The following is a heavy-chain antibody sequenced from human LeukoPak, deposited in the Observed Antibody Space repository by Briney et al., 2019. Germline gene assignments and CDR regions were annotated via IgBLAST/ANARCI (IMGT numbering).Heavy chain of an antibody. CDR2: ISSSSSYI. CDR3: ATDLIVVVPAATLLDY. CDR1: GFTFSSYS. J-gene: IGHJ4*02. Sequence: PGGSLRLSCAASGFTFSSYSMNWVRQAPGKGLEWVSSISSSSSYIYYADSVKGRFTISRDNAKNSLYLQMNSLRAEDTAVYYCATDLIVVVPAATLLDYWGQGTLVTVSS. D-gene: IGHD2-2*01. V-gene: IGHV3-21*01.